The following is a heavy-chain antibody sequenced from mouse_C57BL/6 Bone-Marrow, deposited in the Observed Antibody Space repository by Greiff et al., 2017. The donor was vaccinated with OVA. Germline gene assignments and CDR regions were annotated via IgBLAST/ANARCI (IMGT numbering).Heavy chain of an antibody. CDR1: GYTFTSYW. V-gene: IGHV1-52*01. Sequence: QVQLQQPGAELVRPGSSVKLSCKASGYTFTSYWMHWVKQRPIQGLEWIGNIDPSDSETHYNQKFKDKATLTVDKSSSTAYMQLSSLTSEDSAVYYCASGDSYYSNYGGFAYWGQGTLVTVSA. CDR3: ASGDSYYSNYGGFAY. J-gene: IGHJ3*01. CDR2: IDPSDSET. D-gene: IGHD2-5*01.